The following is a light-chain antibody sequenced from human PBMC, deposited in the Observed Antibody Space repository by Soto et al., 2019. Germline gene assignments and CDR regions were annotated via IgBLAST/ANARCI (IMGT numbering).Light chain of an antibody. V-gene: IGLV1-40*01. CDR2: GNN. Sequence: QAVVAQPPSVSGAPGQRVTISCTGSSSNIGAGYDVHWYQQLPGTAPKLLIYGNNNRPSGVPDRFSGSRSVTSASLAITGLQSEDEADYYCQSYDSSLRVVVFGGGTQLTVL. CDR1: SSNIGAGYD. CDR3: QSYDSSLRVVV. J-gene: IGLJ2*01.